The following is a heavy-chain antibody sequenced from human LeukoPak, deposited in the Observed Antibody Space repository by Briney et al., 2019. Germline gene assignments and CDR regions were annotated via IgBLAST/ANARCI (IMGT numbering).Heavy chain of an antibody. D-gene: IGHD2-8*01. CDR3: ARRRDPYDYYYMDV. J-gene: IGHJ6*03. CDR2: IIPIFGTA. V-gene: IGHV1-69*13. Sequence: SVKVSCKASVGTFSTYTINWVRQAPGQGLEWMGGIIPIFGTANYAQKFQGRVTITADESTSTAYMELSSLRSEDTAVYYCARRRDPYDYYYMDVWGRGTAVTVSS. CDR1: VGTFSTYT.